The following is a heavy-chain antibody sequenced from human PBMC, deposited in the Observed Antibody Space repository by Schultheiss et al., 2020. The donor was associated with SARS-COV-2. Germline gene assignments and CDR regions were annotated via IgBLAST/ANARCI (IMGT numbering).Heavy chain of an antibody. V-gene: IGHV4-4*07. CDR3: ARAPPGSRVGFDP. CDR2: IYTSGST. J-gene: IGHJ5*02. D-gene: IGHD5/OR15-5a*01. Sequence: SETLSLTCTVSGGSISSYYWSWIRQPAGKGLEWIGRIYTSGSTNYNPSLESRVTISVDTSKNQFSLRLSSVTAADTAVYYCARAPPGSRVGFDPWGQGTLVTVSS. CDR1: GGSISSYY.